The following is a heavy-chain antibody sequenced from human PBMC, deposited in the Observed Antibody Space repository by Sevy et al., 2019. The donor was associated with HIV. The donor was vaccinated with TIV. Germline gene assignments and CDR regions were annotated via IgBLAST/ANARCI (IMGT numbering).Heavy chain of an antibody. V-gene: IGHV3-30*04. CDR1: GFTFTTYA. D-gene: IGHD6-19*01. J-gene: IGHJ4*02. CDR2: ISYDGTDK. Sequence: GGSLRLSCAASGFTFTTYAMHWVRQAPGKGLDWVAFISYDGTDKYYADSVKGRFTISRDSSKNTLSLQMNSLRAEDTAVYYCARDGITNGWYRGYYFDYRGQGTLVTVSS. CDR3: ARDGITNGWYRGYYFDY.